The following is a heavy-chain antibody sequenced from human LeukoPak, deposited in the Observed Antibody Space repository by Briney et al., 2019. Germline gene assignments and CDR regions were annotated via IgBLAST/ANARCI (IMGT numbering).Heavy chain of an antibody. CDR3: ARGFLDYNFWSGYWNFDY. CDR2: IIPIFGTA. D-gene: IGHD3-3*01. V-gene: IGHV1-69*06. J-gene: IGHJ4*02. Sequence: SVKVSCKASGGTFSNYAISWVRQAPGQGLEWMGGIIPIFGTANYAQNFQGRVTITADKSASTTYMELSSLRSEDTAVYYCARGFLDYNFWSGYWNFDYWGQGTLVTVSS. CDR1: GGTFSNYA.